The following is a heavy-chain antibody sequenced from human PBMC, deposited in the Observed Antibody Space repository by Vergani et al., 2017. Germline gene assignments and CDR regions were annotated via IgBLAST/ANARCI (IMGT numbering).Heavy chain of an antibody. CDR2: IYYSGST. CDR1: GGPISSGDYY. J-gene: IGHJ6*02. D-gene: IGHD6-13*01. CDR3: ARDYGGSWSRRYYYYFGMDV. V-gene: IGHV4-30-4*08. Sequence: QVQLQELGPGLVKPSQTLSLTCTVPGGPISSGDYYWSWIRQPPGKGLEWIGYIYYSGSTYYNPSLKSRVTLSGDTSKNQFSLKLSSVPAADPAVYYWARDYGGSWSRRYYYYFGMDVWGQGTTVTVSS.